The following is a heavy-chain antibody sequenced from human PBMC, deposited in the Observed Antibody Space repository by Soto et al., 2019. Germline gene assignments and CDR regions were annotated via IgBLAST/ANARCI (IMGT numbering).Heavy chain of an antibody. CDR3: ARGTTRTHAVAGPSDFDY. CDR1: GGSFSGYY. J-gene: IGHJ4*02. CDR2: INHSGST. D-gene: IGHD6-19*01. V-gene: IGHV4-34*01. Sequence: QVQLQQWGAGLLKPSETLSLTCAVYGGSFSGYYWSWIRQPPGKGLEWIGEINHSGSTNYNPSLTTRVTISVDTSKNQFTLKLSSVTAADTAVYYCARGTTRTHAVAGPSDFDYWGQGTLVTVSS.